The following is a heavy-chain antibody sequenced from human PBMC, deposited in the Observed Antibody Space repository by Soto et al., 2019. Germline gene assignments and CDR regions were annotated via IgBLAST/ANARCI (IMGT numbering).Heavy chain of an antibody. J-gene: IGHJ6*02. CDR3: ARQTTALPHYHYGMDV. CDR1: GFTFGYYA. V-gene: IGHV3-30-3*01. CDR2: ISSDGSNK. D-gene: IGHD1-1*01. Sequence: PGGSLRLSCAASGFTFGYYAMNWVRQAPGKGLEWVAVISSDGSNKYYADSVKGRFTISRDNSKDTLYLQMNSLRFEDTALYYCARQTTALPHYHYGMDVWGQGTTVTVSS.